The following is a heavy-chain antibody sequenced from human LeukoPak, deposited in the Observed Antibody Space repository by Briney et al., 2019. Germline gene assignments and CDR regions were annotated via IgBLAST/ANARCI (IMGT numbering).Heavy chain of an antibody. J-gene: IGHJ3*02. Sequence: SLRLSCTASGFTFDEYAMHWVRQGPGKGLEWVSGISWNSGSLEYADSVKGRFTISRDNAKNSLYLQMNSLRAEDTGFYYCAKDIGDFDWLFWQGFDIWGQGTRVTVSS. D-gene: IGHD3-9*01. CDR2: ISWNSGSL. CDR1: GFTFDEYA. V-gene: IGHV3-9*01. CDR3: AKDIGDFDWLFWQGFDI.